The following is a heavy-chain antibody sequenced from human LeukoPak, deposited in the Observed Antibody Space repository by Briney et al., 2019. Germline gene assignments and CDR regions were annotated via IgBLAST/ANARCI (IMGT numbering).Heavy chain of an antibody. CDR1: GYTFTYRY. CDR2: ITPFNGNT. D-gene: IGHD2-15*01. CDR3: ARSGCSGGSCYDAFDI. J-gene: IGHJ3*02. V-gene: IGHV1-45*02. Sequence: ASVKVSCKASGYTFTYRYLHWVRQAPGQALEWMGWITPFNGNTNYAQKFQDRVTITRDRSMSTAYMELSSLRSEDTAMYYCARSGCSGGSCYDAFDIWGQGTMVTVSS.